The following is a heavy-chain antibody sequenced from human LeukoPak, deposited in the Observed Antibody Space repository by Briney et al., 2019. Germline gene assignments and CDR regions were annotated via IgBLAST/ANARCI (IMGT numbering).Heavy chain of an antibody. CDR3: ARVEDSGYDYRGRFDP. CDR2: IYYSGST. Sequence: PSETLSLTCTVSGYSISSGYYWGWIRQPPGRGLEWIGSIYYSGSTYYNPSLKSRVTISVDTSKNQFSLKLSSVTAADTAVYYCARVEDSGYDYRGRFDPWGQGTLVTVSS. CDR1: GYSISSGYY. D-gene: IGHD5-12*01. V-gene: IGHV4-38-2*02. J-gene: IGHJ5*02.